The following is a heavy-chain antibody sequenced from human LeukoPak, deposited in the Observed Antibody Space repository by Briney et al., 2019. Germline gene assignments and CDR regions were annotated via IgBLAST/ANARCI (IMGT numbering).Heavy chain of an antibody. CDR3: AAFSGSSGLDY. J-gene: IGHJ4*02. Sequence: ALRLSCAASGFTFSRYGMHWVRRAPGKGLEWVAVISYDGSNKHYADYVRGRFTISRDNSKNTLYLQMNSLRVEDTAVYYCAAFSGSSGLDYWGQGTLVTVSS. V-gene: IGHV3-30*04. CDR1: GFTFSRYG. D-gene: IGHD3-10*01. CDR2: ISYDGSNK.